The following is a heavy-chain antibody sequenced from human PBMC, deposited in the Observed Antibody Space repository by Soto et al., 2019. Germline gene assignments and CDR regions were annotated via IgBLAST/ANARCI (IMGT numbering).Heavy chain of an antibody. CDR3: AHCARGPGYNWFDP. J-gene: IGHJ5*02. CDR1: GFSLSTSGVG. CDR2: IYWDDDK. D-gene: IGHD3-10*01. V-gene: IGHV2-5*02. Sequence: QITLKESGPPLVNPTQTLTLTCTFSGFSLSTSGVGVGWIRQPPGKALEWLALIYWDDDKGYSPSLKSRLTITKDTSKNQVVLTMTNMDPVDTATYYGAHCARGPGYNWFDPWGQGPLVTVSS.